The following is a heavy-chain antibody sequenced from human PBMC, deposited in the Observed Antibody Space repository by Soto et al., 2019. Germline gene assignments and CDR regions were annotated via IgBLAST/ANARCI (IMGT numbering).Heavy chain of an antibody. CDR3: ARAHSSSWYYYYGMDV. Sequence: PSETLSLTCAVSGGSISSSNWWSWVRQPPGKGLEWIGEIYHSGSTNYNPSLKSRVTISVDKSKNHFSLKLSSVTAADTAVYYCARAHSSSWYYYYGMDVRGQGTTVTVSS. V-gene: IGHV4-4*02. D-gene: IGHD6-13*01. CDR2: IYHSGST. J-gene: IGHJ6*02. CDR1: GGSISSSNW.